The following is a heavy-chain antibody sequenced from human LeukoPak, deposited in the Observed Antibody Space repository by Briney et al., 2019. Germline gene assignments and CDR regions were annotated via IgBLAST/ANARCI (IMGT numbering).Heavy chain of an antibody. CDR3: AKTGYSSGWYRGGSFDY. Sequence: GASVKVSCKAPGYIFTGYYMHWVRQAPGQGLEWMGWIKPNSGDTKYKQEFQGRVTMTRDTSISTAYMELSRLRSDDTAVYYCAKTGYSSGWYRGGSFDYWGQGTLVTVSS. CDR1: GYIFTGYY. CDR2: IKPNSGDT. V-gene: IGHV1-2*02. J-gene: IGHJ4*02. D-gene: IGHD6-19*01.